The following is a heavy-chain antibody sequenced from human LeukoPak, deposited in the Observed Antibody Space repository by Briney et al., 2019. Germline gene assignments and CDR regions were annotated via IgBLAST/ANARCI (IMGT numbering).Heavy chain of an antibody. J-gene: IGHJ6*02. D-gene: IGHD3-22*01. CDR2: IYTSGST. CDR1: GGSISSYY. V-gene: IGHV4-4*07. Sequence: PSETLSLTCTVSGGSISSYYWSWIRQPAGKGLEWIGRIYTSGSTNYNPSLKNRVTMSVDTSKNQFSLKLSSVTAADTAVYYCARVSGYYSNYYYGMDVWGQGTTVTVSS. CDR3: ARVSGYYSNYYYGMDV.